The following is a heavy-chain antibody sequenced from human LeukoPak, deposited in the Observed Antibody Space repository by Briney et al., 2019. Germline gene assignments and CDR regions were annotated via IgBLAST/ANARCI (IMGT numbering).Heavy chain of an antibody. CDR2: IYYSGST. D-gene: IGHD1-1*01. CDR3: ARQSGTAKIPDY. Sequence: SETLSLTCTVSGGSITSSSYYWGWIRQPPGKGLEWIGSIYYSGSTYYNPSLKSRVIISVDTSKNQFSLKLSSVTAADTAVYYCARQSGTAKIPDYWGQGTLVTVSS. CDR1: GGSITSSSYY. V-gene: IGHV4-39*01. J-gene: IGHJ4*02.